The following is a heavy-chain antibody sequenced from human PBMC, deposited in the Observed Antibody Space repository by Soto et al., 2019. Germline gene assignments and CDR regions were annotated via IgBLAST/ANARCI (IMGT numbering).Heavy chain of an antibody. Sequence: QVQLVQSGADVKKPGSSVKVSCKASGDTFSRSTFSWVRQAPGQGLEWMGGIIPVFGATNYAQKFQGRVSMTADEATSTAYMELTSLRSEDTAVYYCARLDSSSAERKMDVWGQGTTVTVSS. J-gene: IGHJ6*02. V-gene: IGHV1-69*01. CDR2: IIPVFGAT. CDR1: GDTFSRST. D-gene: IGHD3-22*01. CDR3: ARLDSSSAERKMDV.